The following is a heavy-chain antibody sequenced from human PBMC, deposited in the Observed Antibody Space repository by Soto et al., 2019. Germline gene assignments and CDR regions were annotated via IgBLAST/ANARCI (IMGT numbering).Heavy chain of an antibody. D-gene: IGHD5-12*01. CDR3: ARVTTRMATLSWSDP. J-gene: IGHJ5*02. CDR1: GGTFSSYA. V-gene: IGHV1-69*13. Sequence: SVKVSCKASGGTFSSYAISWVRQAPGQGLEWMGGIIPIFCTANYAQNFQGRVTITADESTSTAYMELSSLRSEDTAVYYCARVTTRMATLSWSDPWGQGTLVTVSS. CDR2: IIPIFCTA.